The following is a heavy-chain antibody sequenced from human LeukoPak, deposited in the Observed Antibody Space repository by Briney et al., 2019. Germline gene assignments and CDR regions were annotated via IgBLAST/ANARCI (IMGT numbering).Heavy chain of an antibody. CDR3: ARVREASKEVTGALDY. D-gene: IGHD2-21*02. J-gene: IGHJ4*02. CDR2: ISYEGSNK. V-gene: IGHV3-30-3*01. CDR1: GFTFSSYA. Sequence: PGRSLRLSCAASGFTFSSYAMHWVRQAPGKGLEWVAVISYEGSNKYYADSVKGRFTISRDNSKNTLYLQMNSLRAEDTAVYYCARVREASKEVTGALDYWGQGTLVTVSS.